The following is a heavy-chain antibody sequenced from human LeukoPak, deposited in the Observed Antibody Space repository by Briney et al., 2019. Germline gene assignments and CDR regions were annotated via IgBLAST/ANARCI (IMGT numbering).Heavy chain of an antibody. CDR3: ARPRGCGTSRCNNFDY. J-gene: IGHJ4*02. V-gene: IGHV3-7*01. CDR1: GFIFSDFS. D-gene: IGHD2-21*01. Sequence: PGGSLRLPCAVSGFIFSDFSMSWVRQAPGKGLEWVAKMNEYGSEIFYVDSVKGRFTTSRDNAKNSLYLQMNRLRAEDTAVYYCARPRGCGTSRCNNFDYWGQGTLVTVSS. CDR2: MNEYGSEI.